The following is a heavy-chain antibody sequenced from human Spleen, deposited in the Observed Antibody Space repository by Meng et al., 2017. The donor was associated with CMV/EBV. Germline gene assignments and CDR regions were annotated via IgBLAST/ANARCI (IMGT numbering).Heavy chain of an antibody. CDR1: FTRYW. V-gene: IGHV5-51*01. CDR2: IYPGDSDT. Sequence: FTRYWIGWVRQMPGKGLEWIGIIYPGDSDTRYSPSFQGQVTISADKSISTAYLQWTSLKASDTAMYYCARRGYCSSTSCYPREY. D-gene: IGHD2-2*01. J-gene: IGHJ1*01. CDR3: ARRGYCSSTSCYPREY.